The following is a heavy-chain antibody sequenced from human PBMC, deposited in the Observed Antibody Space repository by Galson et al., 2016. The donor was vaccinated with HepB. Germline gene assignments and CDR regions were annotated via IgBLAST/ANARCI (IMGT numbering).Heavy chain of an antibody. CDR3: VATKRVQIWTYFFDY. Sequence: SLRLSCAASGFKFSSYGMHWVRQAPGKGLEWVAVIWFDGSELYYADSVKGRFTISRDNSKNTIYLQMNSLRAEDTAVYYCVATKRVQIWTYFFDYWGQGTLVTVSS. CDR1: GFKFSSYG. J-gene: IGHJ4*02. D-gene: IGHD5-18*01. CDR2: IWFDGSEL. V-gene: IGHV3-33*01.